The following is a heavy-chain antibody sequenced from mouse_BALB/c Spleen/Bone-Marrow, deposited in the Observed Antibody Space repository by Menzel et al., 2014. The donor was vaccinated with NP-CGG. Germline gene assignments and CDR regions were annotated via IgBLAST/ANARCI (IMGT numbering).Heavy chain of an antibody. CDR3: TRGPQFVITAVPTGIFDY. D-gene: IGHD1-1*01. CDR2: IKLKSNNYAT. Sequence: EVQLVESGGGLVQPGGSMKLSCVASGFTFSNYWMNWVRRSPEKGLEWVAEIKLKSNNYATHYAESVKGRFTISRDDSKSSVYLQMNNLRGEDTGIYYCTRGPQFVITAVPTGIFDYWGQGTTLTVSS. J-gene: IGHJ2*01. V-gene: IGHV6-6*02. CDR1: GFTFSNYW.